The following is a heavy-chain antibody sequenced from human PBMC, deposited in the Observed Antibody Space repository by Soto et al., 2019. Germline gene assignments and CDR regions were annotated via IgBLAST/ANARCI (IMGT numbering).Heavy chain of an antibody. CDR3: ARHSKWIQLTYNWFDP. D-gene: IGHD5-18*01. Sequence: GESLKISCKGSGYSFTSYWISWVRQMPGKGLEWMGRIGPSDSYTNYSPSFQGHVTISADKSISTAYLQWSSLKASDTAMYYCARHSKWIQLTYNWFDPWGQGTLVTVSS. CDR2: IGPSDSYT. CDR1: GYSFTSYW. J-gene: IGHJ5*02. V-gene: IGHV5-10-1*01.